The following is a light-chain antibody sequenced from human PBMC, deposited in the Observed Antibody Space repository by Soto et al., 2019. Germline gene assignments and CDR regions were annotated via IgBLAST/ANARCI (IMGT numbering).Light chain of an antibody. CDR3: EAWDDSLYGAV. CDR2: NND. Sequence: QSVLTQPPSASGTPGPRVTISCAGSSSNIGANPINWYQQLPGTAPKLLIYNNDQPPSGVPDRFSASKSGTSASLAISGLQSEDEADYYCEAWDDSLYGAVLGGGTQLTVL. V-gene: IGLV1-44*01. J-gene: IGLJ2*01. CDR1: SSNIGANP.